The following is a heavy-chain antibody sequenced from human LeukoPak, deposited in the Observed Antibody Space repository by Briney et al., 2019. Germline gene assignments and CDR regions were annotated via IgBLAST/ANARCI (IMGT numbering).Heavy chain of an antibody. CDR2: INTNTANP. CDR1: GYTFTSYA. V-gene: IGHV7-4-1*02. CDR3: ARDKRGMVRGRGWSWSDSLFDP. J-gene: IGHJ5*02. Sequence: ASVKVSCKASGYTFTSYAMNWVRQAPGQGLEWMGWINTNTANPSYAPGFTGRFVFSLDTSVSTAYLQISSLKAEDTAVYYCARDKRGMVRGRGWSWSDSLFDPWGQGTLVTVSS. D-gene: IGHD3-10*01.